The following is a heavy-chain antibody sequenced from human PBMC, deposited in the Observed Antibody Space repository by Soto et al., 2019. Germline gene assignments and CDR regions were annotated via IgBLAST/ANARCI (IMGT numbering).Heavy chain of an antibody. CDR3: ARGRQVQEWLFLNWSDP. D-gene: IGHD3-3*01. J-gene: IGHJ5*02. CDR1: GGSFSGYY. Sequence: SETLSLTCAVYGGSFSGYYWSWIRQPPGKGLEWIGEINHSGSTNYNPSLKSRVTISVDTSKNQFSLKLSSVTAADTAVYYCARGRQVQEWLFLNWSDPWGQGTLGTVSS. V-gene: IGHV4-34*01. CDR2: INHSGST.